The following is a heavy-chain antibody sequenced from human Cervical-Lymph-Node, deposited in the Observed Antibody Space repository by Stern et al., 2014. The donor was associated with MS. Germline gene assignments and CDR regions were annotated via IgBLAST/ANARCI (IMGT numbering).Heavy chain of an antibody. J-gene: IGHJ4*02. CDR1: GGSISSSYY. D-gene: IGHD4-11*01. CDR2: IDDTGRT. Sequence: QLQLQESGPGLVKPSETLSRTCTVSGGSISSSYYWGWIRQSSGKGLEWIGSIDDTGRTFYNPSPKSRVTISVATSNNQFSLKLSSVTAADTAVYYCVRQVTVRSRFDYWGQGTLVTVSS. CDR3: VRQVTVRSRFDY. V-gene: IGHV4-39*01.